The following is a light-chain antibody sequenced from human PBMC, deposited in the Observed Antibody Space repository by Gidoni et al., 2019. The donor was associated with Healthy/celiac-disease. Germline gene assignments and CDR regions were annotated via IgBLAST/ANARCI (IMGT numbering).Light chain of an antibody. CDR3: QQFNSYPLT. J-gene: IGKJ4*01. V-gene: IGKV1-13*02. CDR1: QGINSA. Sequence: AIQLPQSPSSLSASVGDRVTITCRASQGINSALAWYQQKQGKAPKLLIYDASSLESGVPSRCSGSGSGTDFTRTISSLQPEDFATYDCQQFNSYPLTFGGGTKVEIK. CDR2: DAS.